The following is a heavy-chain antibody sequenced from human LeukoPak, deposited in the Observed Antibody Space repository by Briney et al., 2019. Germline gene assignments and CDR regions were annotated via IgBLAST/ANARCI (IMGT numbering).Heavy chain of an antibody. V-gene: IGHV3-23*01. CDR2: ISGSGGIT. Sequence: AGGSLRLSCAASGFIFSSSAMSWVRQAPGKGLKWVSVISGSGGITKYADSVKGRFIISRDNSKNTLYLEMNSLRVEDTALYYCAKGSRSIPVDNLRDYWGQGTLVNVSS. J-gene: IGHJ4*02. CDR1: GFIFSSSA. CDR3: AKGSRSIPVDNLRDY. D-gene: IGHD1-20*01.